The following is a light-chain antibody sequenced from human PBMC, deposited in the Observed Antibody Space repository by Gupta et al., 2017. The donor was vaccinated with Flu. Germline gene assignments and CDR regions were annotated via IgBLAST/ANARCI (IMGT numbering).Light chain of an antibody. CDR2: KAS. V-gene: IGKV1-5*03. CDR3: QQDRSSPWT. CDR1: QNIDSW. J-gene: IGKJ1*01. Sequence: PSTLPASVGDIVTITCRASQNIDSWLAWYQKKPGRAPKSLIYKASSLETGVPSRFSGSGSGTEFSLTISRLQPDDFATYYCQQDRSSPWTFGQGTKVETK.